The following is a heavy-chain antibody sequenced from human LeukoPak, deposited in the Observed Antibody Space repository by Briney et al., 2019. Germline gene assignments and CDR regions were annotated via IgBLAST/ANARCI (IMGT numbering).Heavy chain of an antibody. CDR2: INPNSGGT. V-gene: IGHV1-2*02. D-gene: IGHD2-21*02. Sequence: GASVKVSCKASGYTFNCYYMHWVRQAPGQGLEWMGWINPNSGGTNYAQKFQGRVTMTRDTSISTAYMELSRLKSDDTAVYYCARSAYCGGDCFQPYWGQGTLVTVSS. J-gene: IGHJ4*02. CDR1: GYTFNCYY. CDR3: ARSAYCGGDCFQPY.